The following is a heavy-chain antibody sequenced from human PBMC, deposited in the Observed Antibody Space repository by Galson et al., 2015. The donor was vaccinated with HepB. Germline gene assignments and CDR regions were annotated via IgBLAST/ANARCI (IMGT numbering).Heavy chain of an antibody. CDR1: GLTFSTYD. J-gene: IGHJ3*02. CDR2: ISTDGDP. Sequence: SLRLSCAASGLTFSTYDLHWVRQVTGKGLEWVSAISTDGDPFYADSVRGRFTISRENAKNSWYLQMNSLRVKDTAVYYCAGVRWVDRAFDIWGQGTMVTVSS. D-gene: IGHD4-23*01. V-gene: IGHV3-13*05. CDR3: AGVRWVDRAFDI.